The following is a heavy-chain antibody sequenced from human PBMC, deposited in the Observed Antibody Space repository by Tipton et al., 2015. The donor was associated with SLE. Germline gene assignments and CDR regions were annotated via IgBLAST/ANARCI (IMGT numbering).Heavy chain of an antibody. Sequence: QLVQSGAEVKKPGESLKISCKGSGYSFTSYWIGWVRQVPGKGLEWLGLIYPGDSDTRYSPSFQGQVTISADKSISTAYLQWTSLKASDTAMYYCARTPPGQTTVTGGALDTWGQGTMVTVSS. CDR2: IYPGDSDT. CDR3: ARTPPGQTTVTGGALDT. CDR1: GYSFTSYW. J-gene: IGHJ3*02. V-gene: IGHV5-51*03. D-gene: IGHD4-17*01.